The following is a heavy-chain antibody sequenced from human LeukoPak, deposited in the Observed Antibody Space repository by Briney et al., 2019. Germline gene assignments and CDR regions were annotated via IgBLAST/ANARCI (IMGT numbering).Heavy chain of an antibody. V-gene: IGHV3-7*01. Sequence: PGGSLRLSCAASGFTFSSYWMSWVRQAPGKGLEWVANIKQDGSEKYYVDSVKGRFTIYRDNAKNSLYLQMNSLRAEDTAVYYCARVLRYYYDSSTGWFDPGGQGTLVTVSS. J-gene: IGHJ5*02. CDR1: GFTFSSYW. CDR3: ARVLRYYYDSSTGWFDP. CDR2: IKQDGSEK. D-gene: IGHD3-22*01.